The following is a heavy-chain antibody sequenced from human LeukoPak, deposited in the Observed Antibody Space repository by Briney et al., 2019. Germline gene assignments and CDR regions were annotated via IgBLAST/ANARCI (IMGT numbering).Heavy chain of an antibody. CDR2: IYHSGST. J-gene: IGHJ4*02. V-gene: IGHV4-59*01. CDR1: GGSISSYY. CDR3: ARMPVAGTAY. D-gene: IGHD6-19*01. Sequence: KPSETLSLTCTVSGGSISSYYWSWIRQPPGKGLEWIGYIYHSGSTNYNPSLKSRVTISVDTSKNQFSLKLSSVTAADTAVYYCARMPVAGTAYWGQGTLVTVSS.